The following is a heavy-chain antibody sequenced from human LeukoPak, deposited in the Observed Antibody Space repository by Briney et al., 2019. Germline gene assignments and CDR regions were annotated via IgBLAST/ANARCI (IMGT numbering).Heavy chain of an antibody. D-gene: IGHD3-22*01. CDR1: GYIFTSYG. Sequence: ASVKVSCKASGYIFTSYGLSWVRQAPGQGLEWMGWISANNGHTHHAQKFQGRRTITRDMSTRTVYMELRSLGSDDTAVYYCARDMRHYRYYESDEYYFNFEYWGQGTLVTVSS. CDR3: ARDMRHYRYYESDEYYFNFEY. CDR2: ISANNGHT. V-gene: IGHV1-18*01. J-gene: IGHJ4*02.